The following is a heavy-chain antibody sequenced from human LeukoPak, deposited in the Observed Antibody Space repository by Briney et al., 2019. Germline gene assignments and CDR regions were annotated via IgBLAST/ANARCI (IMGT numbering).Heavy chain of an antibody. CDR3: ARDYGIDY. CDR2: ISSSGDTI. J-gene: IGHJ4*02. V-gene: IGHV3-48*03. CDR1: GFTFSSYE. D-gene: IGHD4-17*01. Sequence: GGSLRLSCAASGFTFSSYEMNWVRQPPGKGLEWVSYISSSGDTIHYADSVKGRFTISRDNAKNSLYLQMNSLRAEDTAVYYCARDYGIDYWGQGTLVTVSS.